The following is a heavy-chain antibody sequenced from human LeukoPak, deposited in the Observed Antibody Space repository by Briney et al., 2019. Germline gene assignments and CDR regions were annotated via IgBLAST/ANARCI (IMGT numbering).Heavy chain of an antibody. CDR3: ARLTRGFDGGKISSWDY. CDR2: IYLGDSDT. Sequence: GESLRISCHGSGYDFANYWIAWLRQMPGKGLELMGIIYLGDSDTNYSPSFRGQVTISADTSVGNAYLQWTSLKASDSAIYYCARLTRGFDGGKISSWDYWGQGSLVTVSS. V-gene: IGHV5-51*01. J-gene: IGHJ4*02. CDR1: GYDFANYW. D-gene: IGHD4-23*01.